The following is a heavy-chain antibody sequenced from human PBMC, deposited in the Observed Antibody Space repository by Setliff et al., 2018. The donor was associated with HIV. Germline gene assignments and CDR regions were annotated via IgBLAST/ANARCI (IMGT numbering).Heavy chain of an antibody. V-gene: IGHV1-18*01. J-gene: IGHJ4*02. CDR2: ISAYNGNT. Sequence: ASVKVSCKASGYTFTRYGISWVRQAPGQGLEWMGWISAYNGNTNYAQKLQGRVTMTTDTSTSTAYMELRSLRSDDTAVYYWARVSATGYYFDSWGQGTLVTVSS. CDR1: GYTFTRYG. D-gene: IGHD1-26*01. CDR3: ARVSATGYYFDS.